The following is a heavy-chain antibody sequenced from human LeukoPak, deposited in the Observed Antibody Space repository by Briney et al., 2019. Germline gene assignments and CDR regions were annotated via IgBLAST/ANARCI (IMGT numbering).Heavy chain of an antibody. J-gene: IGHJ4*02. Sequence: GGSLRLSCAASGITFSRSWMSWVRQAPGKGLEWVAFMKEDGGEIFYVDSVKGRFTISRDNAENSLYLQMNSLRAEDTAAYYCARAGYGDPHFDFWGQGTLVTVSS. CDR3: ARAGYGDPHFDF. D-gene: IGHD4-17*01. CDR2: MKEDGGEI. CDR1: GITFSRSW. V-gene: IGHV3-7*02.